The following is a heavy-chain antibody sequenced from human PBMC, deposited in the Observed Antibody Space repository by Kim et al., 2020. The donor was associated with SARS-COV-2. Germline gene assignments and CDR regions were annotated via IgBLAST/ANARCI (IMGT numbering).Heavy chain of an antibody. D-gene: IGHD3-10*01. CDR3: ARITMVQGVIGWFDP. J-gene: IGHJ5*02. Sequence: ASVKVSCKASGYTFTSYGISWVRQAPGQGLEWMGWISAYNGNTNYAQKLQGRVTMTTDTSTSTAYMELRSLRSDDTAVYYCARITMVQGVIGWFDPWGQGTLVTVSS. V-gene: IGHV1-18*01. CDR1: GYTFTSYG. CDR2: ISAYNGNT.